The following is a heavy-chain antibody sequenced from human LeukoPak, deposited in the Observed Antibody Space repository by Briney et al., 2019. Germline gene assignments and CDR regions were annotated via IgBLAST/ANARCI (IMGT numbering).Heavy chain of an antibody. J-gene: IGHJ5*02. D-gene: IGHD5-18*01. V-gene: IGHV4-34*01. CDR2: INHSGST. Sequence: SETLSLTCAVYGGSFSGYYWSWIRQPPGKGLEWIGEINHSGSTNYNPSLKSRVTTSVDTSKNQFSLKLSSVTAADTAVYYCARKAAMVFDWFDPWGQGTLVTVSS. CDR3: ARKAAMVFDWFDP. CDR1: GGSFSGYY.